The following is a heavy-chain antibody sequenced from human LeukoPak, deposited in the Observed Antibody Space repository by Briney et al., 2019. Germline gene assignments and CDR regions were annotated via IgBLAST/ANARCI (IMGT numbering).Heavy chain of an antibody. CDR2: IYHSGST. V-gene: IGHV4-4*02. CDR1: GDSISSSNR. J-gene: IGHJ3*02. CDR3: ARTGGYYYGYAFDI. D-gene: IGHD3-22*01. Sequence: PSGTLSLTCAVSGDSISSSNRWNWVRQPPGKGLEWIGEIYHSGSTNYNPSLKSRVTISVDNSKNQFSLKLSSVTAADTAVYYCARTGGYYYGYAFDIWGQGTMVTVSS.